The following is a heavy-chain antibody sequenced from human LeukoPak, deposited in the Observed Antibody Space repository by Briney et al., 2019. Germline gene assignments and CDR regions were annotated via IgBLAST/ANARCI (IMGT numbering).Heavy chain of an antibody. V-gene: IGHV4-59*11. Sequence: KPSETLSLTCTVSGGSISGHYWNWIRQPPGMELEWIGYIYYSGSTNYNPSLKSRVTITVDTSKNQFSLKLSSVTAADTAVYYCARGKDGSSLPFDSWGQGTLVTVSS. CDR2: IYYSGST. CDR3: ARGKDGSSLPFDS. J-gene: IGHJ4*02. CDR1: GGSISGHY. D-gene: IGHD5/OR15-5a*01.